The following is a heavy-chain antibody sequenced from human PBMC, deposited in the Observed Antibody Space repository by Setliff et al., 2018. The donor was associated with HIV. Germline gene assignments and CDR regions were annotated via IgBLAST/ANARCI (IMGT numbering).Heavy chain of an antibody. CDR1: GFTFRGYW. J-gene: IGHJ3*02. D-gene: IGHD3-3*01. CDR2: INQDGSEK. CDR3: ARRGSNLPSGFDI. Sequence: PGGSLRLSCAASGFTFRGYWMSWVRQAPGKGLEWVANINQDGSEKYYVDSVKGRFTISRDNAKNSLYLQMNSLRAEDTAVYYCARRGSNLPSGFDIWGQGTMVTVSS. V-gene: IGHV3-7*01.